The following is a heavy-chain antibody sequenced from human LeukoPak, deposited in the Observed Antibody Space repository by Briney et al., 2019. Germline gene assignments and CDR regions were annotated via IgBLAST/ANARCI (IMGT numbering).Heavy chain of an antibody. CDR3: ARAYYRLYYFGY. CDR1: GGSISSYY. V-gene: IGHV4-59*01. CDR2: IYYSGST. Sequence: SETLSLTCTVSGGSISSYYWSWIRQPPGKGLEWIGYIYYSGSTNYNPSLKSRVTISVDTSKNQFSLKLSSVTAADTAVYYCARAYYRLYYFGYWGQGTLVTVSS. J-gene: IGHJ4*02. D-gene: IGHD3-10*01.